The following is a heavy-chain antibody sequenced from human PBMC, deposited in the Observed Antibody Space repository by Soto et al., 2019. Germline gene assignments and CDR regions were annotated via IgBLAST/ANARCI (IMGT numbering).Heavy chain of an antibody. V-gene: IGHV1-3*01. J-gene: IGHJ4*02. D-gene: IGHD2-15*01. CDR3: ARDILFDY. CDR2: INAGNGNT. CDR1: GDTFNSYS. Sequence: ASAKVSSKASGDTFNSYSLHWVRQAPGQRLEWMGWINAGNGNTKYSQKFQGRVTITRDTSASTAYMELSSLRSEYTAVYYCARDILFDYWGQGTLVTVSS.